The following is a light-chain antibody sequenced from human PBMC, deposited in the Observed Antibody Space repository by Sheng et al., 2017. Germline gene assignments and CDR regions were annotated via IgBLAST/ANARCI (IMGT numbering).Light chain of an antibody. J-gene: IGKJ1*01. CDR1: QTINTN. CDR3: QQYNNWPWT. V-gene: IGKV3D-15*01. Sequence: EKVMTQSPAALSVSLGERVTLSCRAYQTINTNLAWYQQKPGQAPRLLIFGASARAAGIPARFSGSGSGTEFTLSISSLQSEDFAIYYCQQYNNWPWTFGRGTRVEMK. CDR2: GAS.